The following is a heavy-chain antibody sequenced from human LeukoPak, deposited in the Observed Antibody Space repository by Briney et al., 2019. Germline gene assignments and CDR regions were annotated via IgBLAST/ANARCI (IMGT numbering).Heavy chain of an antibody. CDR2: VSASGGST. J-gene: IGHJ4*02. V-gene: IGHV3-23*01. D-gene: IGHD3-10*01. CDR1: GFIFRNHA. CDR3: AKSLGNQGVIDY. Sequence: GSLRLSCAASGFIFRNHAMNWVRQAPGQGLEWASGVSASGGSTFNTDSVKGRFSISRDNSKNTLYLEMNSLRPEDTALYYCAKSLGNQGVIDYWGQGTLVTVSS.